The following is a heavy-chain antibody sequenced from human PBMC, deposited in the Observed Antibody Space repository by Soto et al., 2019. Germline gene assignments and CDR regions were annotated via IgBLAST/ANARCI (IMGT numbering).Heavy chain of an antibody. V-gene: IGHV1-2*02. CDR3: ARDGRSSWYHYYYYGMDV. Sequence: RASVKVSCKASGYTFTGYYMHWVRQAPGQGLEWMGWINPNSGGTNYAQKFQGRVTMTRDTSISTAYMELSRLRSDDTAVYYCARDGRSSWYHYYYYGMDVWGQGTTVTVSS. CDR2: INPNSGGT. CDR1: GYTFTGYY. J-gene: IGHJ6*02. D-gene: IGHD6-13*01.